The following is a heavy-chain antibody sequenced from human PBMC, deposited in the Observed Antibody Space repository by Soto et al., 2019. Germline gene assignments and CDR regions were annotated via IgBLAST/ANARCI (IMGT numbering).Heavy chain of an antibody. CDR3: ARGREGVVATH. J-gene: IGHJ4*02. V-gene: IGHV4-34*01. CDR1: GGSLSGYY. D-gene: IGHD5-12*01. CDR2: VKDGGHT. Sequence: QVQLQQWGAGLLKPSETLSLNCAVTGGSLSGYYWSWIRQPPGKGLEWIGEVKDGGHTNYSPSLRGRVTISSGTSNNQCSLRLNSVTAADTGVYYCARGREGVVATHWDQGSLVTVSS.